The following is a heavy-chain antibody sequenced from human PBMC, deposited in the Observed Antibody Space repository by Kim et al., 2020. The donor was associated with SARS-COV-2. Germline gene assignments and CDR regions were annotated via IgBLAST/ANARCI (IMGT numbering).Heavy chain of an antibody. D-gene: IGHD6-13*01. CDR3: ARAPGARIAAADDYFDY. CDR1: GGSISSGGYY. CDR2: IYYSGST. V-gene: IGHV4-31*03. Sequence: SETLSLTCTVSGGSISSGGYYWSWIRQHPGKGLEWIGYIYYSGSTYYNPSLKSRVTISVDTSKNQFSLKLSSVTAADTAVYYCARAPGARIAAADDYFDYWGQGTLVTVSS. J-gene: IGHJ4*02.